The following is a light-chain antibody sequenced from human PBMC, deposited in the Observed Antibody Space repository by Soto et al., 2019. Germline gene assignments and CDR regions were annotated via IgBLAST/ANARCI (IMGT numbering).Light chain of an antibody. CDR2: DVT. Sequence: QSALTQPASVSGSPGQSITISCTGTSSDVGGYNYVSWYQQHPGKAPKLLIYDVTNRPPGVSDDRFSGSKCGNTASLTISALQAEGEADYYCSSYASRVVFGGGTKLTVL. CDR1: SSDVGGYNY. J-gene: IGLJ3*02. V-gene: IGLV2-14*03. CDR3: SSYASRVV.